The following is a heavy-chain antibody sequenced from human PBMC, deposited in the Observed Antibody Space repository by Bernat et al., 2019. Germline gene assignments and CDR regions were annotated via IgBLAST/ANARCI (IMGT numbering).Heavy chain of an antibody. V-gene: IGHV3-7*03. Sequence: EVQLVESGGGLVQPGGSLRLSCAASGPTFRNYWMSWVRQAPGKGLEWVANIKSEGTDKFYVDSVEGRFTISRDNARNSLFLQMTSLRAEDTAFYYLATSQDWKFEYWGPGTLVTVSS. J-gene: IGHJ4*02. D-gene: IGHD1-1*01. CDR2: IKSEGTDK. CDR1: GPTFRNYW. CDR3: ATSQDWKFEY.